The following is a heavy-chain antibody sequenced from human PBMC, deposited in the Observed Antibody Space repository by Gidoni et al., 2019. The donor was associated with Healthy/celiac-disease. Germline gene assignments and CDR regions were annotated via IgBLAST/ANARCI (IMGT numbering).Heavy chain of an antibody. Sequence: QLQLQESGPGLVKPSETLSLTCTVSGGSISSSSYYWGWIRQPPGKGLEWIGSIYYSGSTYYNPSLKSRVTISVDTSKNQFSLRLSSVTAADTAVYYCAGLGYSYGAYYFDYWGQGTLVTVSS. V-gene: IGHV4-39*01. D-gene: IGHD5-18*01. CDR2: IYYSGST. CDR1: GGSISSSSYY. CDR3: AGLGYSYGAYYFDY. J-gene: IGHJ4*02.